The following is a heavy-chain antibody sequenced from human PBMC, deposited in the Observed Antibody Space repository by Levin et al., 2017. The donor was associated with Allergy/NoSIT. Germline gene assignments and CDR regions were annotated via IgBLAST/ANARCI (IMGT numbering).Heavy chain of an antibody. Sequence: SQTLSLTCSVSCDSISRGFYYWSWIRQPAGEGLEWIGRIYVTGSTTYSPSLKSRVTISLDRSKDQVSLKINSVTAADTAVYYCARDLGGFSGYKPYCYMDVWGKGTTVTVSS. CDR1: CDSISRGFYY. J-gene: IGHJ6*03. D-gene: IGHD5-12*01. V-gene: IGHV4-61*02. CDR3: ARDLGGFSGYKPYCYMDV. CDR2: IYVTGST.